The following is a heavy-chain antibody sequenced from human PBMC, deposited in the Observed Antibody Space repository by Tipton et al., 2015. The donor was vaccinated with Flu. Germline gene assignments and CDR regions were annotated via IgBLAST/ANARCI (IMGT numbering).Heavy chain of an antibody. D-gene: IGHD2-2*01. CDR1: GGSISSSSYY. V-gene: IGHV4-39*01. J-gene: IGHJ6*02. Sequence: TLSLTCTVSGGSISSSSYYWGWIRQPPGKGLEWIGSIYYSGSTYYNPSLKSRVTISVDTSKNQFSLKLSSVTAADTAVYYCARTGKYQLLSYYGMDVWGQGTTVTVSS. CDR3: ARTGKYQLLSYYGMDV. CDR2: IYYSGST.